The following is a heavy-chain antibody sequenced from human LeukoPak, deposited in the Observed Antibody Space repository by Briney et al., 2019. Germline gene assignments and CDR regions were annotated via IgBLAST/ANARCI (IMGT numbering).Heavy chain of an antibody. CDR1: GFTFSTYS. Sequence: GGSLKLSCAASGFTFSTYSMNWVRQAPGKGLEWVSSITSSRIYIYYADSVKGRFTISRDNAKNSLYLQMNSLRAEDTAVYYCARDGSRGNLVTAPDFWGQGTLVTVSS. V-gene: IGHV3-21*01. CDR2: ITSSRIYI. D-gene: IGHD2-21*02. J-gene: IGHJ4*02. CDR3: ARDGSRGNLVTAPDF.